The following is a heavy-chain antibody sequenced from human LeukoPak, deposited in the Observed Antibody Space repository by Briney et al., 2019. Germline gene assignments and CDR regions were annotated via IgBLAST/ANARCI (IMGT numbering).Heavy chain of an antibody. CDR2: IYHTGST. CDR1: NYSISRDYY. CDR3: ARVPDTVTTGAFDI. J-gene: IGHJ3*02. Sequence: SETLSLTCTVSNYSISRDYYWGWIRQPPGEGLEWIGSIYHTGSTYYNPSLKSRVTISVDKSKNQFSLKLSSVTAADTAVYYCARVPDTVTTGAFDIWGQGTMVTVSS. V-gene: IGHV4-38-2*02. D-gene: IGHD4-17*01.